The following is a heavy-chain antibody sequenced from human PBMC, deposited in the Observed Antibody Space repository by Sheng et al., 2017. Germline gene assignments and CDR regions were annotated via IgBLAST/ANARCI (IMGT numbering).Heavy chain of an antibody. V-gene: IGHV4-34*01. D-gene: IGHD2-2*01. J-gene: IGHJ4*02. CDR3: ARGYCSSTSCYEVVYWFXY. Sequence: QVQLQQWGAGLLKPSETLSLTCAVYGGSFSGYYWSWIRQPPGKGLEWIGEINHSGSTNYNPSLKSRVTISVDTSKNQFSLKLSSVTAADTAVYYCARGYCSSTSCYEVVYWFXYWGQGTLVTVSS. CDR2: INHSGST. CDR1: GGSFSGYY.